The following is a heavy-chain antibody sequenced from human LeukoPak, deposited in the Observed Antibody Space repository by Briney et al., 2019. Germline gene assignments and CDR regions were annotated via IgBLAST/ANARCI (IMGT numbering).Heavy chain of an antibody. CDR1: GGSISSYY. CDR3: ARDGSSWNEFDY. J-gene: IGHJ4*02. D-gene: IGHD1-1*01. Sequence: SETLSLTCTVSGGSISSYYWSWIRQPPGKGLEWIGYIYYSGSTNYNPSLKCRVTISVDTSKNQFSLKLSSVTAADTAVYYCARDGSSWNEFDYWGQGTLVTVSS. CDR2: IYYSGST. V-gene: IGHV4-59*01.